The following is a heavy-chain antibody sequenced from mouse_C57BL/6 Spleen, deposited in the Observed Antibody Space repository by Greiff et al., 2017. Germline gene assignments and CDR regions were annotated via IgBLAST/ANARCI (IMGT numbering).Heavy chain of an antibody. CDR1: GFSFNTYA. D-gene: IGHD2-3*01. CDR2: IRSKSNNYAT. Sequence: GGGLVQPKGSLKLSCAASGFSFNTYAMNWVRQAPGKGLEWVARIRSKSNNYATYYADSVKDRFTISRDDSESMLYLQMNNLKTEDTAMYYCVRPDGYYEGFAYWGQGTLVTVSA. J-gene: IGHJ3*01. CDR3: VRPDGYYEGFAY. V-gene: IGHV10-1*01.